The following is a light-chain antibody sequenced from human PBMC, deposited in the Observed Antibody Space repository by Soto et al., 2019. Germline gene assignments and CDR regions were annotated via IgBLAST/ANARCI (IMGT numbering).Light chain of an antibody. CDR3: CSFAGTIAFFV. Sequence: QSVLTQPASVSGSPGQSITISCTGTSSDVGGYNLVSWYQHHPGRAPKLMLYEGSQRPSGVSNRFSGSKSGNTAFLTISGLQAEDEAGYYCCSFAGTIAFFVFGTGTKVTAL. J-gene: IGLJ1*01. CDR2: EGS. CDR1: SSDVGGYNL. V-gene: IGLV2-23*01.